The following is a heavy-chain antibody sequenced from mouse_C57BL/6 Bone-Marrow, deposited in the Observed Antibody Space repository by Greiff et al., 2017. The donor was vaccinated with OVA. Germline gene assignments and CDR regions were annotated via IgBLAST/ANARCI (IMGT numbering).Heavy chain of an antibody. J-gene: IGHJ3*01. CDR2: ILPGSGST. D-gene: IGHD2-4*01. CDR3: ARRDDYAWFAY. CDR1: GYTFTGYW. V-gene: IGHV1-9*01. Sequence: QVQLKQSGAELMKPGASVKLSCKATGYTFTGYWIEWVKQRPGHGLEWIGEILPGSGSTNYNEKFKGKATFTADTYSNTAYMQLSSLTTEDSAIYYCARRDDYAWFAYWGQGTLVTVSA.